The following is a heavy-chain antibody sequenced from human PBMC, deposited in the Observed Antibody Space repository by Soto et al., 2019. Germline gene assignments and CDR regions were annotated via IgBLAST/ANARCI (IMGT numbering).Heavy chain of an antibody. D-gene: IGHD1-1*01. CDR1: GGSISSGGYS. Sequence: SETLSLTCAVSGGSISSGGYSWSWIRQPPGKGLEWIGYIYHSGSTYYNPSLKSRVTISVDRSKNQFSLKLSAVTAADTAVYYWAIADNSTTDRWVAYLQHWGQATLVTVSS. CDR2: IYHSGST. V-gene: IGHV4-30-2*01. J-gene: IGHJ1*01. CDR3: AIADNSTTDRWVAYLQH.